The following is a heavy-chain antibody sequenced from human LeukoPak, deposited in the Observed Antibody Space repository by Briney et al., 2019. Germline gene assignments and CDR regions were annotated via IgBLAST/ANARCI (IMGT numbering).Heavy chain of an antibody. CDR1: GFTFSSYS. CDR3: ARGFNRLRYFDWLSAVRYFDY. Sequence: GGSLRLSCAASGFTFSSYSMNWVRQAPGKGLEWVSSISSSSSYISYADSVKGRFTISRDNAKNSLYLQMNSLRAEDTAVYYCARGFNRLRYFDWLSAVRYFDYWGQGTLVTVSS. J-gene: IGHJ4*02. V-gene: IGHV3-21*01. D-gene: IGHD3-9*01. CDR2: ISSSSSYI.